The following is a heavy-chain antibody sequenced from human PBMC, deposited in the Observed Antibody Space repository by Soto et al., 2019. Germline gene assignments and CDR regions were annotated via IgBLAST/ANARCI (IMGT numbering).Heavy chain of an antibody. V-gene: IGHV1-2*04. CDR3: ARGVAAPTWGYYYYYGMDV. D-gene: IGHD6-6*01. CDR1: GYTFTGYY. Sequence: GASVKVSCKASGYTFTGYYMHWVRQAPGQGLEWMGWINPNSGGTNYAQKFQGWVTMTRDTSISTAYMELSRLRSDDTAVYYCARGVAAPTWGYYYYYGMDVWGQATTVTVSS. CDR2: INPNSGGT. J-gene: IGHJ6*02.